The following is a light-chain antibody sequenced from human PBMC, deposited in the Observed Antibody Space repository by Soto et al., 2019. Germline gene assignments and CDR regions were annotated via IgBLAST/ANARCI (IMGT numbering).Light chain of an antibody. CDR3: QQRSTWPRT. V-gene: IGKV3-11*01. Sequence: EIVLTQSPATLSLSPGERATLSCRASQSVTSSLAWFQQKPGQAPRLLICDASNRATGIPARFSGSGSGTDFTLTITSLEPEEFAVYYCQQRSTWPRTFGPGTKVEIK. CDR2: DAS. CDR1: QSVTSS. J-gene: IGKJ1*01.